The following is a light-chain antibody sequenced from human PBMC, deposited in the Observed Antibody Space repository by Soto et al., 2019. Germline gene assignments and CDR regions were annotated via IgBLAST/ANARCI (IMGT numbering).Light chain of an antibody. V-gene: IGKV1-5*01. CDR1: QSISSW. Sequence: DIQMTQSPSTLSASVRDRVTITCRASQSISSWLAWYQQKPGKAPKLLIYDASSLESGVPSRFSGSGSGTDFTLTISSLQPDDFAIYYCQQYNSYWTFGQGTKVDIK. CDR3: QQYNSYWT. CDR2: DAS. J-gene: IGKJ1*01.